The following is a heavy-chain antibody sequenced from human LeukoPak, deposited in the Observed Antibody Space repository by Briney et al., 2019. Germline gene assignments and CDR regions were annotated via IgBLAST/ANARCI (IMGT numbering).Heavy chain of an antibody. CDR2: INYSGNI. V-gene: IGHV4-34*01. CDR1: GDSLSYYY. CDR3: ARGGEYCSSSNCYSDY. Sequence: SETLSLTCRVYGDSLSYYYWTWIRQPPGKGLEWIGEINYSGNINYNPSLKSRVTISVDTSNYQFSLNLSSVTAADTAVYYCARGGEYCSSSNCYSDYWGQGTLVTVSS. D-gene: IGHD2-2*02. J-gene: IGHJ4*02.